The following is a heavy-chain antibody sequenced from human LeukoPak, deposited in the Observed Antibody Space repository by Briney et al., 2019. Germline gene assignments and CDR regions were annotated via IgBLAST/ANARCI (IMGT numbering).Heavy chain of an antibody. CDR2: IYYSGST. Sequence: SETLSLTCTVSGGSISSSSYYWGWIRQPPGKGLEWIGSIYYSGSTYYNPSLKTRVTISVDTSKNQFSLKLSSVTAADTAVYYCARHWNWNDVFDYWGQGTLVTVSS. J-gene: IGHJ4*02. V-gene: IGHV4-39*01. CDR3: ARHWNWNDVFDY. CDR1: GGSISSSSYY. D-gene: IGHD1-1*01.